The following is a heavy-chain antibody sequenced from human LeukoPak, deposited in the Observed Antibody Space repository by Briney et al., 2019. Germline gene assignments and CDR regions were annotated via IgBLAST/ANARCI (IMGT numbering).Heavy chain of an antibody. CDR2: LYYSGST. D-gene: IGHD2-2*01. Sequence: SETLSLTCTVSGGSISSYYWSWIRQPPGKGLEWIGYLYYSGSTKYNPSLKSRVTTSVDMSKNQFSLNLSSVTAADTAVYYCAREAPAGHDAFDIWGQGTMVTVSS. V-gene: IGHV4-59*01. J-gene: IGHJ3*02. CDR3: AREAPAGHDAFDI. CDR1: GGSISSYY.